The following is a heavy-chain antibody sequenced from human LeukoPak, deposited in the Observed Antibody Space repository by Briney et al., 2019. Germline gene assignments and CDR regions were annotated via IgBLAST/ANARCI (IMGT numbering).Heavy chain of an antibody. CDR2: IYYSGST. CDR1: GGSISSYY. CDR3: ARGQTDIGY. V-gene: IGHV4-59*01. J-gene: IGHJ4*02. Sequence: SETLSLTCTGSGGSISSYYWSWIRQPPGKGLEWIGYIYYSGSTNYNPSLKSRVTITVDTSKNQFSLKLRSVTAADTAVYYSARGQTDIGYWGQGTLVTVSS.